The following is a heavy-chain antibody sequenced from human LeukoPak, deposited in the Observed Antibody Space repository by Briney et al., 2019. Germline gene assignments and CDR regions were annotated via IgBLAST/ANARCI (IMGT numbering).Heavy chain of an antibody. CDR3: ARVGIYGLVDY. CDR1: GASIIGPKW. Sequence: SGTLSLTCTVSGASIIGPKWWNWVRLSPGKGMEWIGEIFHSGSTHYNPSLKSRVTISVDTSKNQFSLILTSVTDADTAVYYCARVGIYGLVDYWGQGTLVTVSS. D-gene: IGHD4-17*01. CDR2: IFHSGST. J-gene: IGHJ4*02. V-gene: IGHV4-4*02.